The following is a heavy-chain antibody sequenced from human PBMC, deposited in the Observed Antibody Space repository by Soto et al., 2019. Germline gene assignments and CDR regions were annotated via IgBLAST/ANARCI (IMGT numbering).Heavy chain of an antibody. V-gene: IGHV5-10-1*01. CDR2: IDPSDSYT. J-gene: IGHJ6*01. D-gene: IGHD3-3*01. CDR1: GYSFTSYW. CDR3: ARHSSIRDFSPYGMDG. Sequence: GESLKISCKGSGYSFTSYWISWVRQMPGKGLEWMGRIDPSDSYTNYSPSFQGHVTISADKSISTAYLQWSSLKASDTAMYYCARHSSIRDFSPYGMDGWGQGTTVTVSS.